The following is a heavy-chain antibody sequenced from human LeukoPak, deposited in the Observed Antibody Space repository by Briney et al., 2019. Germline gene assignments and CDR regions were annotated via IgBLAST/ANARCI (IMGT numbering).Heavy chain of an antibody. V-gene: IGHV4-34*01. CDR2: INHSRST. CDR1: GGSFSPYY. CDR3: ARGVGITMIVVGKYYFDY. Sequence: SETLSLTCAVYGGSFSPYYWSWIRQSPDKGLEWIGEINHSRSTNYNPSLKSRVTISVDTSKNQFSLKLSSVTAADTAVYYCARGVGITMIVVGKYYFDYWGQGTLVTVSS. D-gene: IGHD3-22*01. J-gene: IGHJ4*02.